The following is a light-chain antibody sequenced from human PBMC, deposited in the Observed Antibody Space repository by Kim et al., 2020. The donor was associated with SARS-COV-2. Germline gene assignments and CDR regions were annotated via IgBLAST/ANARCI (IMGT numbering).Light chain of an antibody. Sequence: QSALTQPRSVSGSPGQSVTISCTGTSSDVGGHNYVSWYQQHPGKAPKLMIYDVSKRPSGVPDPFSGSKSSNTASLTISGLQAEDEADYYCCSYAGSYTVVFGGGTQLTVL. V-gene: IGLV2-11*01. J-gene: IGLJ2*01. CDR3: CSYAGSYTVV. CDR2: DVS. CDR1: SSDVGGHNY.